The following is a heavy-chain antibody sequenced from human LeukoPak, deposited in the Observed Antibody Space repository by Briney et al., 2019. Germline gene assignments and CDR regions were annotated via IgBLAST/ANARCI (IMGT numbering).Heavy chain of an antibody. CDR1: GGSISSGSYY. CDR3: ARDLGYYDSSGYYYYYYMDV. CDR2: IYTSGST. J-gene: IGHJ6*03. Sequence: MPSQTLSLTCTVSGGSISSGSYYWSWIRQPAGRGLEWIGRIYTSGSTNYNPSLKSRVTISVDTSKNQFSLKLSSVTAADTAVYYCARDLGYYDSSGYYYYYYMDVWGKGTTVTVSS. D-gene: IGHD3-22*01. V-gene: IGHV4-61*02.